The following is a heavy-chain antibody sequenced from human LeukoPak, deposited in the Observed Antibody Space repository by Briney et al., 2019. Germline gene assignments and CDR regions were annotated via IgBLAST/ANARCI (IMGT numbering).Heavy chain of an antibody. J-gene: IGHJ4*02. CDR2: ISSSSSCI. CDR3: ARALPGIAVFDY. CDR1: GFTFSSYS. V-gene: IGHV3-21*01. Sequence: GSLRLSCAASGFTFSSYSMNWVRQAPGKGLEWVSSISSSSSCIYYADSVKGRFTISRDNAKNSLYLQMNSLRAEDTAVYYCARALPGIAVFDYWGQGTLVTVSS. D-gene: IGHD6-13*01.